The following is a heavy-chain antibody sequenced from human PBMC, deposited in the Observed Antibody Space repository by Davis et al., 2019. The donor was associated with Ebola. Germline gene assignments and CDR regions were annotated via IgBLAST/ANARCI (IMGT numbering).Heavy chain of an antibody. CDR3: ARQVHTYYYDSSGYGSKYYFDY. V-gene: IGHV4-39*01. J-gene: IGHJ4*02. CDR1: GGSVSSSSYY. CDR2: IHYSGSN. D-gene: IGHD3-22*01. Sequence: MPSETLSLTCAVSGGSVSSSSYYWGWIRQPPGKGLEWIGNIHYSGSNNHNPSLKSRVTISVDTSKNQFSLKLSPVTAADTAVYYCARQVHTYYYDSSGYGSKYYFDYWGQGTLVTVSS.